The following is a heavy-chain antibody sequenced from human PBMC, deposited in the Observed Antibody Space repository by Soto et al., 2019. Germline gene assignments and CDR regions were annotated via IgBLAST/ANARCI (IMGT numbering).Heavy chain of an antibody. J-gene: IGHJ5*02. CDR2: INHSGST. CDR3: ARVKDFTIFGYGWFAP. D-gene: IGHD3-3*01. Sequence: SETLSLTCAVYGGSFSGYYWSWIRQPPGKGLEWIGEINHSGSTNYNPSLKSRVTISVDTSKNQFSLKLSSVTAADTAVYYCARVKDFTIFGYGWFAPWGQGTVVTVSA. V-gene: IGHV4-34*01. CDR1: GGSFSGYY.